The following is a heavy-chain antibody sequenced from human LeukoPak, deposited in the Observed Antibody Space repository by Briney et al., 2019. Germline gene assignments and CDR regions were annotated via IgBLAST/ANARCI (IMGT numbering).Heavy chain of an antibody. J-gene: IGHJ4*02. Sequence: GGSLRLSCAASGFAFSIYTMSWVRQAPGKGLEWVSHITTTSNTKYYADSVKGRFTISRDNAKNSLYLQMNSLRDEDTAVYYCARRGCGGDCYQVDYWGQGTLVTVSS. D-gene: IGHD2-21*02. V-gene: IGHV3-48*02. CDR2: ITTTSNTK. CDR1: GFAFSIYT. CDR3: ARRGCGGDCYQVDY.